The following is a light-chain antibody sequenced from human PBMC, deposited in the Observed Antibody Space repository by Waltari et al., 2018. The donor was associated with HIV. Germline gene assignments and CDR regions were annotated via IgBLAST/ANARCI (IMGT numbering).Light chain of an antibody. J-gene: IGLJ1*01. CDR1: SSNIGAGYD. V-gene: IGLV1-40*01. CDR3: QSYDSGLSAYV. Sequence: QSVLTQPPSVSGAPGQRVTISCTGSSSNIGAGYDLHWFQQLPGTAPKLLIYGNTKRPSGVPDRFSGSKSGTSASLAITGLQAEDEADYYCQSYDSGLSAYVFGTGTKVTVL. CDR2: GNT.